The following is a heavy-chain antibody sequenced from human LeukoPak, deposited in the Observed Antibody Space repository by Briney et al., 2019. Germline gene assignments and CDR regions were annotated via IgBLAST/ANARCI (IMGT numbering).Heavy chain of an antibody. V-gene: IGHV4-38-2*01. CDR2: IYHSGST. CDR3: ARQGCSGGSCYS. D-gene: IGHD2-15*01. J-gene: IGHJ4*02. Sequence: PSETLSLTCAVSSYSISSGCFWGWIRQPPGKGLEWIGSIYHSGSTYYNPSLESRVTISVDTSKNQFSLKLSSVTAADTAVYYCARQGCSGGSCYSWGQGTLVTVSS. CDR1: SYSISSGCF.